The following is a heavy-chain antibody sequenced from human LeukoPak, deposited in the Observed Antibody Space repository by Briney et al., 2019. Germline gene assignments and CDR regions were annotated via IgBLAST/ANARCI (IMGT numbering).Heavy chain of an antibody. J-gene: IGHJ4*02. V-gene: IGHV3-74*01. CDR3: ARVGSGVLRYFDWLFPQYYFDY. CDR1: GFTFSSYW. Sequence: GGSLRLSCAASGFTFSSYWMHWVRQAPGKGLVWVSRINSDGSSTSYADSVKGRFTISRDNAKNTLYLQMNSLRAEDTAVYYCARVGSGVLRYFDWLFPQYYFDYWGQGTLVTVSS. D-gene: IGHD3-9*01. CDR2: INSDGSST.